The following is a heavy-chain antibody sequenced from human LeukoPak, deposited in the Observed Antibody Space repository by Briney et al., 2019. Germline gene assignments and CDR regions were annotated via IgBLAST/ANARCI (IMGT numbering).Heavy chain of an antibody. CDR3: TRVKYYYDSSGYGGTDY. Sequence: GGSLRLSCTASGFTFGDYAMSWVRQAPGKGLEWVGFIRSIAYGGTTEYAASVKGRFTISRDDSKSIAYLQMNSLKTEDTAVYYCTRVKYYYDSSGYGGTDYWGQGTLVTVSS. J-gene: IGHJ4*02. V-gene: IGHV3-49*04. CDR1: GFTFGDYA. D-gene: IGHD3-22*01. CDR2: IRSIAYGGTT.